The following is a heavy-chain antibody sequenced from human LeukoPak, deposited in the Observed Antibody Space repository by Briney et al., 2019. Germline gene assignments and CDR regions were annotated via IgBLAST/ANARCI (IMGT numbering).Heavy chain of an antibody. Sequence: GASVKVSCKASGGTFSSYAISWVRQAPGQGLEWMGGIIPIFGTANYAQKFQGRVTITTDESTSTAYMELSSLRSEDTAVYYCARDPRYYCSSTSCYGPGDAFDIWGQGTMVTVSS. CDR3: ARDPRYYCSSTSCYGPGDAFDI. D-gene: IGHD2-2*01. CDR2: IIPIFGTA. J-gene: IGHJ3*02. V-gene: IGHV1-69*05. CDR1: GGTFSSYA.